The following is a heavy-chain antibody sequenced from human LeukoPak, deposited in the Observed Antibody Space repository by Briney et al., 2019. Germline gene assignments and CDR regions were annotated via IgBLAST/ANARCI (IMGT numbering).Heavy chain of an antibody. D-gene: IGHD3-10*01. CDR1: GVSISSSNYY. CDR3: ASHPTGTSFLFDY. J-gene: IGHJ4*02. CDR2: ICYRGNT. V-gene: IGHV4-39*01. Sequence: PSETLSPTCTVSGVSISSSNYYWGWVRQPPGKGLEWFGRICYRGNTYYTPSFNSRVTTPVDTSKKRSSLKLRSVTAADTAVYYCASHPTGTSFLFDYWGQGTLVTVSS.